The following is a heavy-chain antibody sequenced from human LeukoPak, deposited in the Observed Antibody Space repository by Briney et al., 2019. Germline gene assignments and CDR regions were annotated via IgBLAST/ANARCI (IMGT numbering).Heavy chain of an antibody. CDR3: AKRFRGSSGWDFDY. Sequence: GGPLRLSCAASGFTFSTYGMHWVRQAPGKGLEGVAVVSYDGSNTYYGDSVKGRFIISRDNYKNMLYLQMNSMRTEDTAVYYCAKRFRGSSGWDFDYWGQGTLVTVSS. D-gene: IGHD3-22*01. V-gene: IGHV3-30*18. CDR2: VSYDGSNT. J-gene: IGHJ4*02. CDR1: GFTFSTYG.